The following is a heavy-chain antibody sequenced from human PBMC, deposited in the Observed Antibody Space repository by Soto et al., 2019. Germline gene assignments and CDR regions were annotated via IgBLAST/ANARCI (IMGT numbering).Heavy chain of an antibody. CDR3: VKARSGWYLYYFDY. J-gene: IGHJ4*02. Sequence: DVKLLESGGGLVQPGGSLRLSCAASGFIVNNYAMNWVRQAPGKGREWVSGISGSGGNTYYADSVKGRFAISTDKSNNTQYLQLSSLKAEDTAVYYCVKARSGWYLYYFDYWGQGTRVTVSS. CDR2: ISGSGGNT. CDR1: GFIVNNYA. V-gene: IGHV3-23*01. D-gene: IGHD6-19*01.